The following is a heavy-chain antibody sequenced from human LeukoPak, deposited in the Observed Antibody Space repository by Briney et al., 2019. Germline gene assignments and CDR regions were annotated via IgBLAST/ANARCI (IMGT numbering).Heavy chain of an antibody. CDR2: ISSSSSYI. V-gene: IGHV3-21*01. CDR1: GFTFSSYS. J-gene: IGHJ5*02. Sequence: GGSLRLSCAASGFTFSSYSMNWDRQAPGKGLEWVSSISSSSSYIYYADSVKGRLTISRDNAKNSLYLQMNSLRAEDTAVYYCARAIAAAGTSSWFDPWGQGTLVTVSS. CDR3: ARAIAAAGTSSWFDP. D-gene: IGHD6-13*01.